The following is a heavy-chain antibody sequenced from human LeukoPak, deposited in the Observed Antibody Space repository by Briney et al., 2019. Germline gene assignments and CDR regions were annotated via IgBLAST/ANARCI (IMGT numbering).Heavy chain of an antibody. Sequence: GRFLRLSCGASGFIFSRYAMHWVRQAPGKGLEWVAVIWHDGSKRYYADSVKGRFTISRDDAKNLLFLQMNSLRDEDTAVYYCVYNWFDPWGQGTLVAVSS. CDR1: GFIFSRYA. J-gene: IGHJ5*02. CDR2: IWHDGSKR. V-gene: IGHV3-33*03. CDR3: VYNWFDP.